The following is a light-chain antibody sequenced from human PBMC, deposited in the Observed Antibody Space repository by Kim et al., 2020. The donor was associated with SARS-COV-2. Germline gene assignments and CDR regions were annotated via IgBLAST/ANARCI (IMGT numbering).Light chain of an antibody. J-gene: IGLJ2*01. CDR3: KSRDSSGKVV. CDR2: GKN. CDR1: SLRRYY. Sequence: SSELTQDPAVSVALGQTVRITCQGDSLRRYYASWYQQKPGQAPVLVIYGKNNRPSGIPDRFSGSSSGNTASLTTTGAQAEEEADYYCKSRDSSGKVVFGGGTQLTVL. V-gene: IGLV3-19*01.